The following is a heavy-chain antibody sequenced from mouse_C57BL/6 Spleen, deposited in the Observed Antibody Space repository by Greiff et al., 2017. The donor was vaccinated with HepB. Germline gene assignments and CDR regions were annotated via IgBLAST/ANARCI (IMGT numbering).Heavy chain of an antibody. CDR1: GYAFSSYW. CDR3: ARGGYYGYEWGYFDY. V-gene: IGHV1-80*01. Sequence: QVQLQQSGAELVKPGASVKISCKASGYAFSSYWMNWVKQRPGKGLEWIGQIYPGDGDTNYNGKFKGKATLTADKSSSTAYMQLSSLTSEDSAVYFCARGGYYGYEWGYFDYWGQGTTLTVSS. D-gene: IGHD2-2*01. CDR2: IYPGDGDT. J-gene: IGHJ2*01.